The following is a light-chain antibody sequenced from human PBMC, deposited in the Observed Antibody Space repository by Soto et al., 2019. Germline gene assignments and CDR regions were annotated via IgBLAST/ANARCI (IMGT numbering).Light chain of an antibody. CDR3: QQYNTFPIT. CDR1: QDLRNY. V-gene: IGKV1-16*01. J-gene: IGKJ5*01. CDR2: AVS. Sequence: DIQMTQSPPSLSASVGDTVTITCRASQDLRNYLAWFQQKPGTAPKSLIYAVSNLQSGVPSRFSGSGSETHFTLTISSLQPEDSATYYCQQYNTFPITFSQGTRLEIK.